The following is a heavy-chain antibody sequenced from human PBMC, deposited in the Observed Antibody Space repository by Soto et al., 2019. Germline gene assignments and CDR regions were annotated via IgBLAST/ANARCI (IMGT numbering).Heavy chain of an antibody. D-gene: IGHD6-13*01. CDR2: IWYDGSNK. Sequence: GGSLRLSCAASGFTFSSYGMHWVRQAPGKGLEWVAVIWYDGSNKYYADSVKGRFTISRDNSKNTLYLQMNSLRAEDTAVYYCARDMDNSSPPRWSFDYWGQGTLVTVSS. V-gene: IGHV3-33*01. CDR3: ARDMDNSSPPRWSFDY. J-gene: IGHJ4*02. CDR1: GFTFSSYG.